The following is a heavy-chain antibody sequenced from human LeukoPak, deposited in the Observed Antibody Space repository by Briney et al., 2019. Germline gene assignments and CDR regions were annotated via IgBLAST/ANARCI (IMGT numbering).Heavy chain of an antibody. J-gene: IGHJ5*02. D-gene: IGHD3-10*01. V-gene: IGHV4-59*01. CDR3: ARDGYGSGSYSA. Sequence: PSETLSLTCTVSGGSISSYYWSWIRLPPGKGLEWIGYIYYSGSTNYNPSLKSRVTISVDTSKNQFSLKLSSVTAADTAVYYCARDGYGSGSYSAWGQGTLVTVSS. CDR1: GGSISSYY. CDR2: IYYSGST.